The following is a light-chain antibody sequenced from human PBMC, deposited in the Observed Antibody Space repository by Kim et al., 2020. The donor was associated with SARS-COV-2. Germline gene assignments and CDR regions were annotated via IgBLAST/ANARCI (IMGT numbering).Light chain of an antibody. Sequence: EIVLTQSPATLSLSPGERATLSCRAGQSVSTYVAWYQQKPGQAPRLLIYDASNRAAGIPARFSGSGSGTDFTLTISSLEPEDFAVYYCQQRTNWPRITFGGGTRVDIK. V-gene: IGKV3-11*01. CDR2: DAS. J-gene: IGKJ4*01. CDR3: QQRTNWPRIT. CDR1: QSVSTY.